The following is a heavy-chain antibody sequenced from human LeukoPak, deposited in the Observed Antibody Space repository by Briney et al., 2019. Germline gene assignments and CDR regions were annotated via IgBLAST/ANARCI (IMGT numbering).Heavy chain of an antibody. V-gene: IGHV1-2*02. D-gene: IGHD3-22*01. J-gene: IGHJ3*02. CDR3: ARDPTEISRSYYYATSSLGAFDI. Sequence: ASVKVSCKPSGYTFTGYYIHCVRQAPGQGREWMGWINPNRGGTICAQKFKGRVHTTRDTSMSTAYMELSRLRSNATAVYYCARDPTEISRSYYYATSSLGAFDIWGQGTMVTVSS. CDR2: INPNRGGT. CDR1: GYTFTGYY.